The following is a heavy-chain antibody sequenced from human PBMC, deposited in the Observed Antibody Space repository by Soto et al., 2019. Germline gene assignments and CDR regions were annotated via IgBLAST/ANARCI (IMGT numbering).Heavy chain of an antibody. CDR1: GGSINNHY. Sequence: QVQLQESGPGLVKPSETLSLTCTVSGGSINNHYWSWIRQPPGKGLEWIGYTYYTGSTNYNPSLKSRVQISVDTSKNQFSLNLTALTAADTAIYYCARSNWDSEYWGQGALVTVSS. J-gene: IGHJ4*02. CDR3: ARSNWDSEY. CDR2: TYYTGST. D-gene: IGHD7-27*01. V-gene: IGHV4-59*11.